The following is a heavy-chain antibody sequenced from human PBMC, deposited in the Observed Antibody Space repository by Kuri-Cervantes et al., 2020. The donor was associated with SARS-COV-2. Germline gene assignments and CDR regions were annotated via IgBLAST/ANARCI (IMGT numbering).Heavy chain of an antibody. D-gene: IGHD3-22*01. CDR3: ARVDDSSGGRVDY. CDR2: IYYSGST. CDR1: GGSISSYY. V-gene: IGHV4-59*08. Sequence: AETLSLTCTVSGGSISSYYWSWIRQPPGKGLEWIGYIYYSGSTNYNSSLKSRVTITVDTSKNQFSLKLSSVTAADTAVYYCARVDDSSGGRVDYWVQGTLVTVSS. J-gene: IGHJ4*02.